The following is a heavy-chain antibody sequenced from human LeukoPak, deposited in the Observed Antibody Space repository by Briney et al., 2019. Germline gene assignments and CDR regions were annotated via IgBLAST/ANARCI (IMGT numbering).Heavy chain of an antibody. CDR2: IYSGDNT. CDR1: RFTFSNYE. D-gene: IGHD3-16*01. V-gene: IGHV3-66*02. Sequence: PGGSLRLSCTASRFTFSNYEMTWVRQAPGKGLEWVSVIYSGDNTYYVESVKGRFTISRDNSKNTLFLQMNRLRAEDTAVYYCAGRRVLDASFDYWGQGTLVTVSS. J-gene: IGHJ4*02. CDR3: AGRRVLDASFDY.